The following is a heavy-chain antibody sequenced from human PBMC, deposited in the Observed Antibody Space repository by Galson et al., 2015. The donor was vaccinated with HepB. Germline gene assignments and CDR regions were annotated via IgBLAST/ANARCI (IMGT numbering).Heavy chain of an antibody. CDR1: GGSISRSSSY. V-gene: IGHV4-39*01. J-gene: IGHJ2*01. D-gene: IGHD2-15*01. CDR2: MYYSGTT. Sequence: ETLSLTCGASGGSISRSSSYWGWIRQAPGKGLEWIGNMYYSGTTKYNSSLKNRVTVTGDASKNQFSLKLTSATAADTAVYYCAAASGWYFDLWGRGTLVTVSA. CDR3: AAASGWYFDL.